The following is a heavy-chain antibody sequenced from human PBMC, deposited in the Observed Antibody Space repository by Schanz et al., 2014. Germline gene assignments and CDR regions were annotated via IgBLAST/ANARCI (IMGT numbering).Heavy chain of an antibody. CDR3: AREDCRATSWYVRY. D-gene: IGHD2-21*01. Sequence: QVQLVDSGGGLVKPGGSLRLSCAASGFTFSDYYMTWIRQAPGKGLEWVSYISSSSSYTNYADSVKGRFTISRDNAKNSLYLQMNSLRAEDTDVYYCAREDCRATSWYVRYWGQGTLVNVAS. V-gene: IGHV3-11*06. CDR1: GFTFSDYY. CDR2: ISSSSSYT. J-gene: IGHJ4*02.